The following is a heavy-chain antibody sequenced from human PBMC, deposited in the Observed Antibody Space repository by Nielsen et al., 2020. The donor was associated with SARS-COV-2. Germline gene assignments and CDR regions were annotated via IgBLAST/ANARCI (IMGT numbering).Heavy chain of an antibody. CDR3: AKGYSSSWSTFDY. CDR1: GFTFSNFP. CDR2: ISYDGSNE. D-gene: IGHD6-13*01. Sequence: GESLKISCAASGFTFSNFPMHWVRQAPGKGLEWMAIISYDGSNEHYADSVKGRFTVSRDNSKDTLHLEMNSLKLEDTAVYYCAKGYSSSWSTFDYWGRGTLVTVSS. V-gene: IGHV3-30-3*01. J-gene: IGHJ4*02.